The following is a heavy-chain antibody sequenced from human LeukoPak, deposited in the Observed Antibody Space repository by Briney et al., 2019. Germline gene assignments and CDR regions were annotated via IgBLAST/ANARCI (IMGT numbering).Heavy chain of an antibody. D-gene: IGHD1-26*01. J-gene: IGHJ5*02. CDR1: GGSISSHNYY. Sequence: PSETLSLTCTVSGGSISSHNYYWGWIRQPPGKGLEWIGSIYYSGSTYYNPSLKSRVTISVDTSKNQFSLKLSSVTAADTAVYYCARSVGATFIQPNWFDPWGQGTLVTVSS. CDR3: ARSVGATFIQPNWFDP. V-gene: IGHV4-39*07. CDR2: IYYSGST.